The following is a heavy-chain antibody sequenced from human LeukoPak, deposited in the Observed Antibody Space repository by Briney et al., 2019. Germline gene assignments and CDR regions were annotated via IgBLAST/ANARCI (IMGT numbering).Heavy chain of an antibody. CDR2: IFSGGAT. CDR3: AREVGDTALNYFGIDV. D-gene: IGHD5-18*01. CDR1: GFTVSTNY. V-gene: IGHV3-53*01. Sequence: GGSLRLSCAASGFTVSTNYMSWVRQAPGKGLEWVSIIFSGGATYYADSVKGRFTISRENSKNTLYLQMTNLRVEDTAVYYCAREVGDTALNYFGIDVWGQGTTVIVS. J-gene: IGHJ6*02.